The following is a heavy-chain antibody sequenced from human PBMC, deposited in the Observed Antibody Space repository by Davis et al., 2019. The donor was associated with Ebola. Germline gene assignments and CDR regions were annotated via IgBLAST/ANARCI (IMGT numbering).Heavy chain of an antibody. J-gene: IGHJ5*02. V-gene: IGHV3-23*01. CDR2: ISVRNIT. CDR3: AKVHPPTTVTTGWFDP. D-gene: IGHD4-17*01. Sequence: GSLKISCAASGSIFSSYAMSWVRQAPGKGLEWVSSISVRNITYHADSVKGRFTISRDNSKNTLYLQMNSLRAEDTAVYYCAKVHPPTTVTTGWFDPWGQGTLVTVSS. CDR1: GSIFSSYA.